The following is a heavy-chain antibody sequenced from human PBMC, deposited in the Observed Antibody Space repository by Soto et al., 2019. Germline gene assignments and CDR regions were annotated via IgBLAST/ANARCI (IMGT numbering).Heavy chain of an antibody. V-gene: IGHV4-59*01. CDR3: ARGSGPLTIFGVVINWFDP. Sequence: KPSETLSLTCTVSGGSISSYYWSWIRQPPGKGLEWIGYIYYSGSTNYNPSLKSRVTISVDTSKNQFSLKLSSVTAADTAVYYCARGSGPLTIFGVVINWFDPWGQGTLVTVSS. D-gene: IGHD3-3*01. CDR2: IYYSGST. J-gene: IGHJ5*02. CDR1: GGSISSYY.